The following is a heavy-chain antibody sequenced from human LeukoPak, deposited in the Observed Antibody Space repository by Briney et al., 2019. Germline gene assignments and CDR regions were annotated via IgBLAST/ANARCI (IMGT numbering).Heavy chain of an antibody. D-gene: IGHD6-13*01. V-gene: IGHV3-7*01. J-gene: IGHJ4*01. CDR1: GFTFSSYW. Sequence: GGSLRLSCAVSGFTFSSYWMNWVRQAPGKGLEWVASIRQDGGEKSYVDSVKGRFTISRDNTKNSLYLQMSGLRAGDTAVYYCARDGTAAGLYFDLWGQGTLVTVSS. CDR3: ARDGTAAGLYFDL. CDR2: IRQDGGEK.